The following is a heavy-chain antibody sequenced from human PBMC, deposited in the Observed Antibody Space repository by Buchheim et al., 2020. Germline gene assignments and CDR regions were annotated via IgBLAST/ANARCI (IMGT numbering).Heavy chain of an antibody. CDR2: TLYDGSNR. V-gene: IGHV3-30*18. Sequence: VQLLESGGGLVQPGGSLRLSCAASGFSFSSYGMHWVRQAPGKGLEWVAVTLYDGSNRHYADSVKGRFTISRDNSKNTLYLQMSSLRGEDTAVYYCAKDRGSYYYGMDVWGQGTT. CDR1: GFSFSSYG. D-gene: IGHD3-10*01. J-gene: IGHJ6*02. CDR3: AKDRGSYYYGMDV.